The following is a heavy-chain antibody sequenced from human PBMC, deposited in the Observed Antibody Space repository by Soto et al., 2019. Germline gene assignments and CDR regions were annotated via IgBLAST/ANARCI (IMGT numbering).Heavy chain of an antibody. CDR3: ARDSGIVVVPAALYYYGMDV. D-gene: IGHD2-2*01. J-gene: IGHJ6*04. CDR2: IIPIFGTA. V-gene: IGHV1-69*13. CDR1: GGTFSSYA. Sequence: SVKVSCKASGGTFSSYAISWVRQAPGQGLEWMGGIIPIFGTANYAQKLQGRVTITADESTSTAYMELSSLRSEDTAVYYCARDSGIVVVPAALYYYGMDVWGEGTKVTVSS.